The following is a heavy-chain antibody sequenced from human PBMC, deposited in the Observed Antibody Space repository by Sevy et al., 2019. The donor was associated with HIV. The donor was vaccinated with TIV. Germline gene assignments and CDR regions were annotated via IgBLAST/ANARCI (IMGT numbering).Heavy chain of an antibody. Sequence: GGSLRLSCAAAGFTFSSFALTWVRQAPGKGLEWVSTIGDTAGRTYYADSVRGRFTFSRDNSKNTVYLQMNSLGAEDTAIYYCAKDRLYYHDNSGYYGGWLDPWGQGTLVTVSS. CDR3: AKDRLYYHDNSGYYGGWLDP. CDR1: GFTFSSFA. D-gene: IGHD3-22*01. CDR2: IGDTAGRT. J-gene: IGHJ5*02. V-gene: IGHV3-23*01.